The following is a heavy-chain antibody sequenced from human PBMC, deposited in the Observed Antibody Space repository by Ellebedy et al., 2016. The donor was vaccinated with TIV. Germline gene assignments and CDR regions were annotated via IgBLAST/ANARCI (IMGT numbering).Heavy chain of an antibody. D-gene: IGHD2-15*01. Sequence: SETLSLTCAVYGGSFSGFYWSWIRQPPGKGLEWIGYIYYSGSTNYNPSLKSRVTISVDTSKNQFSLKLSSVTAADTAVYYCARGVLGYCSGGSCYGSPWFDPWGQGTLVTVSS. CDR2: IYYSGST. V-gene: IGHV4-59*01. J-gene: IGHJ5*02. CDR3: ARGVLGYCSGGSCYGSPWFDP. CDR1: GGSFSGFY.